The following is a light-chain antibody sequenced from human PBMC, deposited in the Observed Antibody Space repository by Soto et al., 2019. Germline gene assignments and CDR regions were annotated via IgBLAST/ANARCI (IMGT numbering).Light chain of an antibody. J-gene: IGKJ1*01. CDR2: GAS. Sequence: EIVMTQSPATLSVSPGERATLSCRAGQSVSSDLAWYQQKPGQAPRLLIYGASTRATGIPARFSGSGSGTEFTLIISSLQSEDFAVYFCQQYNNWPWTFGQGTKVDIK. CDR3: QQYNNWPWT. CDR1: QSVSSD. V-gene: IGKV3-15*01.